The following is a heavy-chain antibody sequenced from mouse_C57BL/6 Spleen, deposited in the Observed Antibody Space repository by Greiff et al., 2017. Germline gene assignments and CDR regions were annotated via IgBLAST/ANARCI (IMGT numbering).Heavy chain of an antibody. CDR3: AKLYSSGYAMDY. CDR1: GFTFSDYG. V-gene: IGHV5-17*01. D-gene: IGHD3-2*02. Sequence: DVHLVESGGGLVKPGGSLKLSCAASGFTFSDYGMHWVRQAPEKGLEWVAYISSGSSTIYYADTVKGRFTISRDNAKNTLFLQMTSLRSEDTAMYYCAKLYSSGYAMDYWGQGTSVTVSS. J-gene: IGHJ4*01. CDR2: ISSGSSTI.